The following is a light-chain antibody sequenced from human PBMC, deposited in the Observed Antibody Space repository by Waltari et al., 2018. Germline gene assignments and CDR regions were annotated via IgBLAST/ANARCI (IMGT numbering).Light chain of an antibody. Sequence: QSALTQPRSVSGSPGQSVTIACTGTSGDVGADYYVSWYQQFPGRAPQLIVYDVTKRPSGVPDRFSGSKSGNSASLTISGLQVEDEADYYCCSYAGRNTFAFGGGTKLTVL. V-gene: IGLV2-11*01. CDR2: DVT. J-gene: IGLJ2*01. CDR1: SGDVGADYY. CDR3: CSYAGRNTFA.